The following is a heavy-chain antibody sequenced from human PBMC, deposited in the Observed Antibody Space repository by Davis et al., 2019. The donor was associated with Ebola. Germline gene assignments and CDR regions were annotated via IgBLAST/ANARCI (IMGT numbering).Heavy chain of an antibody. CDR2: IYNSGST. J-gene: IGHJ4*02. D-gene: IGHD1-26*01. Sequence: SETLSLTCTVSGGSVSSYYWTWIRQPAGKGLEWIGRIYNSGSTNYNPSLKSRLTMSVDTSKNQFSLNLSSVTAADTAVYYCARDDLSGLIDSWGQGTLVTVSS. CDR3: ARDDLSGLIDS. CDR1: GGSVSSYY. V-gene: IGHV4-4*07.